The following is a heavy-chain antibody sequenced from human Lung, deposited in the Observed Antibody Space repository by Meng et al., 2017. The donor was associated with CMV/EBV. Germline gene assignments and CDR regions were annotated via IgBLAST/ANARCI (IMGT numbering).Heavy chain of an antibody. CDR3: ARDPSNTSGRYAYFDY. V-gene: IGHV1-18*01. CDR1: GYTFTHHG. D-gene: IGHD6-19*01. Sequence: QLQLGQSGAGVKESGASVRVSCKASGYTFTHHGISWIRQAPGQGLEWMGWISCYNGDTNYAQKLQGRVTMTTDTSTNTAYMDLRGLRSDDTAVYYCARDPSNTSGRYAYFDYWGQGTLVTVSS. CDR2: ISCYNGDT. J-gene: IGHJ4*02.